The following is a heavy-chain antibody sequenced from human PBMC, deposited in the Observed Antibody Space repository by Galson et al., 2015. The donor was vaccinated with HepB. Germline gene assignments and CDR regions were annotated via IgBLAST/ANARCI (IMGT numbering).Heavy chain of an antibody. CDR1: GGTFRTSS. D-gene: IGHD4-17*01. Sequence: SVKVSCKASGGTFRTSSILWVRQAPGQGLEWMGWISAYTGNTNYAQNLQDRVTMTTDTSTSTAYMELRSLRSDDTAVYYCAREMGAPDYGGYGKYYFDYWGQGTLVTVSS. CDR2: ISAYTGNT. J-gene: IGHJ4*02. CDR3: AREMGAPDYGGYGKYYFDY. V-gene: IGHV1-18*01.